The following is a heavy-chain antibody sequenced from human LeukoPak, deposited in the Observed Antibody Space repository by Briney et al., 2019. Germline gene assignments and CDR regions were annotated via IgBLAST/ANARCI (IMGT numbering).Heavy chain of an antibody. V-gene: IGHV1-69*05. D-gene: IGHD3-10*01. Sequence: SSVTVSHKDSGGSLSSYSISWLRQAPPQGLEWMGGIIPIFGTANYAQQYQGRLTITTDESTSTAYMELSSLRSEDTAVYYCARVRRGNNWFDPWGQGTLVTVSS. CDR2: IIPIFGTA. CDR3: ARVRRGNNWFDP. J-gene: IGHJ5*02. CDR1: GGSLSSYS.